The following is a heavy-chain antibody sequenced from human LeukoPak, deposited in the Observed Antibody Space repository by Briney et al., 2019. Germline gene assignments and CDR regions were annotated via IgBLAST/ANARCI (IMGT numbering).Heavy chain of an antibody. J-gene: IGHJ4*02. CDR3: ARYDNVDIVATMASDY. CDR2: ISAYNGNT. V-gene: IGHV1-18*04. D-gene: IGHD5-12*01. CDR1: GYTFTSYG. Sequence: ASVKVSCKASGYTFTSYGISWVRQAPGQGLEWMGWISAYNGNTNYAQKLQGRVTMTTDTSTSTAYMELRSLRSDDTAVYYCARYDNVDIVATMASDYWGQGTLVTVSS.